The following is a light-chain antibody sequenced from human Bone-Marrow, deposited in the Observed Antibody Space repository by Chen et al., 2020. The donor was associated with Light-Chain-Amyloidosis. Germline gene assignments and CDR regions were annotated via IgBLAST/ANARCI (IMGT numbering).Light chain of an antibody. Sequence: EIVLTQSPGTLSLSPGEGANLSCRASQTISSNYLTWYQQKFGQAPRLLIYGSSSRATGIPDRFTGSGSGTDFTLPINRLEPEDFAMYYCQQYGTSPLTFGGGTKVAIK. V-gene: IGKV3-20*01. CDR3: QQYGTSPLT. CDR1: QTISSNY. J-gene: IGKJ4*01. CDR2: GSS.